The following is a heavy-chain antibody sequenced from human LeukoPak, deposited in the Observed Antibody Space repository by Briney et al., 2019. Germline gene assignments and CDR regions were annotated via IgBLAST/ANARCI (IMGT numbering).Heavy chain of an antibody. CDR3: AKEAPGYYGMHFDY. V-gene: IGHV3-23*01. J-gene: IGHJ4*02. D-gene: IGHD3-9*01. Sequence: PAGSLRLSCVGSGITFNDHAMNWVRQAPGKGLEWVSGISGSGITTYYPDSVKGRFTISRDDSRNTLYLYMNSLRADDTAIYYCAKEAPGYYGMHFDYWGQGALVTVSS. CDR2: ISGSGITT. CDR1: GITFNDHA.